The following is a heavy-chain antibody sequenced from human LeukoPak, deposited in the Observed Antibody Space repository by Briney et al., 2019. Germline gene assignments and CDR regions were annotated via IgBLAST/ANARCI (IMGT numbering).Heavy chain of an antibody. Sequence: ASVKVSCKASGYILIDYYMHWVRQAPGQGLEGMGWINPKSGDTKYAQRFQDRVTMTRDTSISTTFMELTNLRIDDTALYYCARSMIGDDAFDIWGQGTMVAVSS. V-gene: IGHV1-2*02. CDR3: ARSMIGDDAFDI. CDR2: INPKSGDT. J-gene: IGHJ3*02. CDR1: GYILIDYY. D-gene: IGHD3-22*01.